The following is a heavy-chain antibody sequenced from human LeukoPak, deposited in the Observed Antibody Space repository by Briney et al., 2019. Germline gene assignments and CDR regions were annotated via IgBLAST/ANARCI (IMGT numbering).Heavy chain of an antibody. V-gene: IGHV1-46*01. J-gene: IGHJ4*02. CDR1: GYTFISYY. D-gene: IGHD1-1*01. CDR3: ARHSLPGTTPFDY. CDR2: IKPSSGST. Sequence: ASVKVSCKASGYTFISYYTHWVRQAPGQGLEWVGVIKPSSGSTTYAQKFQGRLTMTRDTSTSTVYMDLSSLRSEDTAIYYCARHSLPGTTPFDYWGQGTLVTVSS.